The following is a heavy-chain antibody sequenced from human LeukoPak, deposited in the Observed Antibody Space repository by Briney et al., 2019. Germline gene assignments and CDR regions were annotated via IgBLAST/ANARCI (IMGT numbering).Heavy chain of an antibody. D-gene: IGHD2-2*01. CDR2: IWYGGNNK. CDR1: GFTFSSYA. Sequence: GRSLRLSCAASGFTFSSYAMHWVRQAPGKGLEWVAVIWYGGNNKYYADSVKGRFTISRDNSKNTLYLQMNSLRAEDTAVYYCAKGGDLGYCSSTSCEGYFDYWGQGTLVTVSS. J-gene: IGHJ4*02. CDR3: AKGGDLGYCSSTSCEGYFDY. V-gene: IGHV3-30*04.